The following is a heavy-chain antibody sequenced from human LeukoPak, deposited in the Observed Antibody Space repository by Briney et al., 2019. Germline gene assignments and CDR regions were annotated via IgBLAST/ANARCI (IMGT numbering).Heavy chain of an antibody. CDR2: INRDGSEK. CDR3: ASEIRYCSGGTCYSDYFDN. V-gene: IGHV3-7*01. J-gene: IGHJ4*02. CDR1: GLSFATYW. D-gene: IGHD2-15*01. Sequence: GGSLRLSCVDSGLSFATYWMSWVRQAPGERLEWVANINRDGSEKYYVDSVKGRFTISRDNAKNSLYLQMNSLRAEDTAVYYCASEIRYCSGGTCYSDYFDNWGQGTLVTVSS.